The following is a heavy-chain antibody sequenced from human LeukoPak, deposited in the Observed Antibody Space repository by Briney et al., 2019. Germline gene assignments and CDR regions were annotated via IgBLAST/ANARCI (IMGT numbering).Heavy chain of an antibody. V-gene: IGHV1-18*01. Sequence: ASVKVSCKASGYTFSSYGISWVRQAPGQGLEWMGWISAYNGNTNYAQKLQGRVTMTTDTSTSTAYMELRSLGSDDTAVYYCARDASLVVNYYYYYMDVWGKGTTVTVSS. CDR1: GYTFSSYG. CDR3: ARDASLVVNYYYYYMDV. D-gene: IGHD2-2*01. CDR2: ISAYNGNT. J-gene: IGHJ6*03.